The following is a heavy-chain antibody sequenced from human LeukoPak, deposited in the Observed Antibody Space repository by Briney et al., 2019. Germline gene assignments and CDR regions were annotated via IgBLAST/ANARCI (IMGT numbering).Heavy chain of an antibody. J-gene: IGHJ5*02. CDR1: GFTFSSYA. CDR3: ARESLLVVPGAIPSAFDP. CDR2: ISSSGTTI. V-gene: IGHV3-48*04. Sequence: GGSLRLSCAASGFTFSSYAMNWIRQAPGRGLEWVSYISSSGTTIYYADSVKGRFTVSRDNADNFLYLQLNSLRAEDTAVYYCARESLLVVPGAIPSAFDPWGQGTLVIVSS. D-gene: IGHD2-2*02.